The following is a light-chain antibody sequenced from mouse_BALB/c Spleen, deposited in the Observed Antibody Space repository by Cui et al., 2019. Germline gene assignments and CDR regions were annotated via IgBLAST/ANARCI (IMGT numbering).Light chain of an antibody. CDR3: QQYSSYPPSLT. J-gene: IGKJ5*01. Sequence: EIVMTQSHKFMSTSVGDRVSITCKASQDVGTTVAWYQQKPGQSPKLLIYWASTRHTGVPDRFTGSGSGTDFTLTISNVQSEDLADYFCQQYSSYPPSLTFGAGTKLELK. CDR2: WAS. CDR1: QDVGTT. V-gene: IGKV6-23*01.